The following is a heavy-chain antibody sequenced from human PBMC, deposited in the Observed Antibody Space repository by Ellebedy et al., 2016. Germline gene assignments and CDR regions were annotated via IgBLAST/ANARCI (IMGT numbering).Heavy chain of an antibody. CDR2: INPSGGST. CDR1: GYTFTSYY. V-gene: IGHV1-46*04. J-gene: IGHJ6*02. D-gene: IGHD2-15*01. CDR3: ARGYCSGGSCWDVLYYYGMDV. Sequence: ASVKVSCRASGYTFTSYYMHWVRQAPGQGLEWMGIINPSGGSTSYAQKLQGRVTMTRDTSTSTVYMELSSLRSEDTAVYYCARGYCSGGSCWDVLYYYGMDVWGQGTTVTVSS.